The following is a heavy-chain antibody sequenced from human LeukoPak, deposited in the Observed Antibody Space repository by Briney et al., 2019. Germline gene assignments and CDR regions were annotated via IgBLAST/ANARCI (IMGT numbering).Heavy chain of an antibody. D-gene: IGHD2-15*01. CDR2: IYYSGTT. Sequence: SETLSLTCTVSGGSISSSSYYWGWIRQPPGKGLEWIGSIYYSGTTYYNPSLESRVTISVDTSKNQFSLKLNSVTAADTALYYCAKVGDYGYCTGSSCFSPFDYWGQGTLVTVSS. V-gene: IGHV4-39*07. CDR3: AKVGDYGYCTGSSCFSPFDY. J-gene: IGHJ4*02. CDR1: GGSISSSSYY.